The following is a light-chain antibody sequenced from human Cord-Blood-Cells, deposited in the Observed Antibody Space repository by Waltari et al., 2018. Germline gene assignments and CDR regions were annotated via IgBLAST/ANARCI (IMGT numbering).Light chain of an antibody. J-gene: IGKJ1*01. Sequence: EIVMTQSPATLSVSPGERATLSGRARQSVSSYLAWYQQKPGQAPRLLIYGASTRATGIPARFSGSGSGTEFTLTISSLQSEDFAVYYCQQYNNWPRTFGQGTKVEIK. CDR2: GAS. CDR1: QSVSSY. CDR3: QQYNNWPRT. V-gene: IGKV3-15*01.